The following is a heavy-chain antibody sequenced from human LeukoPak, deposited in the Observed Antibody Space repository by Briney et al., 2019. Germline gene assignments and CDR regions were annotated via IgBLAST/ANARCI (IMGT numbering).Heavy chain of an antibody. CDR3: XXXXXXXXXTGGYYFDY. J-gene: IGHJ4*02. CDR2: INHSGST. CDR1: GASFNDYY. Sequence: SETLSLTCVVSGASFNDYYWSWIRQPPGKGLEWIGEINHSGSTNYNPSLKSRVTISEDTSKNQFSLKLSSVTAADTAVYYCXXXXXXXXXTGGYYFDYWGQGTLVAASS. V-gene: IGHV4-34*01. D-gene: IGHD2-8*02.